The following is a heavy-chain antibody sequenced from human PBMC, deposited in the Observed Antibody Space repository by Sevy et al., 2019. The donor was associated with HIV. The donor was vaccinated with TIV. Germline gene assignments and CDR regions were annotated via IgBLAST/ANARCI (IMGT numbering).Heavy chain of an antibody. J-gene: IGHJ4*02. CDR2: INPNSGDT. Sequence: ASVKVSCKASGYTFTAYYMHWVRQAPGQGLEWMGWINPNSGDTNYAQKFQGRVTMTSDTSISIAYMELTRVRSDDTAMYYCARDRMISGSGPPDNWGQGTLVTVSS. V-gene: IGHV1-2*02. D-gene: IGHD2-15*01. CDR3: ARDRMISGSGPPDN. CDR1: GYTFTAYY.